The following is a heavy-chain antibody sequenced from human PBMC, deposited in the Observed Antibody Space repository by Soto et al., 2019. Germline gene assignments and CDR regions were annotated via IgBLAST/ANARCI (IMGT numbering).Heavy chain of an antibody. D-gene: IGHD5-12*01. Sequence: QVQLQESGPGLVKPSQTLSLSCTVSGGSLSSGGYYWSWIRQHPGKGLEWIGFIYYSGITYYNPSLKSRVTISVDTSQNQFSLKLSSVNAADTAVYYCARDTQRGYSGYFDSWGQGTLVTVSS. CDR2: IYYSGIT. CDR1: GGSLSSGGYY. V-gene: IGHV4-31*03. CDR3: ARDTQRGYSGYFDS. J-gene: IGHJ4*02.